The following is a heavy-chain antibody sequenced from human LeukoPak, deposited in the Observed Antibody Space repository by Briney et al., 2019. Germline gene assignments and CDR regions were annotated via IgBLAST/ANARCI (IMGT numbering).Heavy chain of an antibody. CDR2: INHSGST. Sequence: ASETLSLTCAVYGGSFSGYYWSWIRQPPGKGLEWIGEINHSGSTNYNPSLKSRVTISVDTSKNQFSLKLSSVTAADTAVYYCARGSHRGGIYWGQGTLVTVSS. CDR3: ARGSHRGGIY. CDR1: GGSFSGYY. J-gene: IGHJ4*02. V-gene: IGHV4-34*01. D-gene: IGHD2-15*01.